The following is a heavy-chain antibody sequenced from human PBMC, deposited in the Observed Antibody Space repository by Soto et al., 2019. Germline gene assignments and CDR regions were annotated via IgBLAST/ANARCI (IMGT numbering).Heavy chain of an antibody. J-gene: IGHJ4*02. CDR1: GFTFSSYG. CDR3: ANSLWFGELFPFDY. V-gene: IGHV3-33*06. CDR2: IWYDGSNK. D-gene: IGHD3-10*01. Sequence: PGGSLRLSCAASGFTFSSYGMHWVRQAPGKGLEWVAVIWYDGSNKYYADSVKGRFTISRDNSKNTLYLQMNSLRAEDTAVYYCANSLWFGELFPFDYWAKGTLVTVSS.